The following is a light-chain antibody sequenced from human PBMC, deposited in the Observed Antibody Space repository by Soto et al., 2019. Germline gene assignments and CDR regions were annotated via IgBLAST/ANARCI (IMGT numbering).Light chain of an antibody. Sequence: QSVLTQPPSASGSPGQSVTIPCTGTSSDVGGYDHVSWYQQHPGKAPKLMIYEVTKRPAGVPYRFSGSKSGNTASLTVSGLQAEDEADYYCSSDAGNYNYVFGTGTKLTVL. J-gene: IGLJ1*01. CDR3: SSDAGNYNYV. V-gene: IGLV2-8*01. CDR1: SSDVGGYDH. CDR2: EVT.